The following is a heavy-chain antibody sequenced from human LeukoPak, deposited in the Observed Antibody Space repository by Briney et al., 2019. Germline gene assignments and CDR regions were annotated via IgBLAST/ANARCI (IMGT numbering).Heavy chain of an antibody. D-gene: IGHD1-26*01. CDR3: ARHIIIVGATGAFDI. CDR2: VFFSGST. Sequence: SETLSLTCIVSGDSISSGIYYWGWIRQPPGKGLEWIGSVFFSGSTFYNPSLKSRLSISVDTSKNQFSLKLSSVTAADTAVYYCARHIIIVGATGAFDIWGQGTMVTVSS. J-gene: IGHJ3*02. CDR1: GDSISSGIYY. V-gene: IGHV4-39*01.